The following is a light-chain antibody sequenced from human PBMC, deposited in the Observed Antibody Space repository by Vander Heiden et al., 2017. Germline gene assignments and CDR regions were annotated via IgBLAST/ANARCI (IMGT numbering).Light chain of an antibody. J-gene: IGKJ2*01. CDR2: GAS. Sequence: EIVLTQSPGTLSLSPGERATLSCRASQSVSSSYLAWYQQKPGQAPRLLIFGASSSATGIPDRFSGSGSGTDFTLTISRLEPEDIALYYCQHYGSSPYTFGQGTKLEIK. V-gene: IGKV3-20*01. CDR1: QSVSSSY. CDR3: QHYGSSPYT.